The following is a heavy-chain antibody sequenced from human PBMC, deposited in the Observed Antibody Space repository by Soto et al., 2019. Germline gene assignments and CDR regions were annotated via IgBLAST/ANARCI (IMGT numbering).Heavy chain of an antibody. Sequence: QVQLLESGGGLVKPGGSLRLSCAASGFTFSDYYMTWIRQAPGKGLEWVSYISGSTGNIYYADSVKGRFTISRDNAKDSLYLQMNSLRAEDTAVYYCARESGSDAFDIWGQGTMVAFSS. CDR1: GFTFSDYY. J-gene: IGHJ3*02. CDR3: ARESGSDAFDI. CDR2: ISGSTGNI. V-gene: IGHV3-11*01.